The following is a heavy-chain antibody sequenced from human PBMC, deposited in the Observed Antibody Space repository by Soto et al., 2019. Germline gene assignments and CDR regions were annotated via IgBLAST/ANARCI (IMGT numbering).Heavy chain of an antibody. CDR1: GGSISGGNYY. CDR2: IYYSGST. V-gene: IGHV4-61*01. J-gene: IGHJ6*03. D-gene: IGHD5-12*01. CDR3: ARAGYLRFGHYYYYMDV. Sequence: PSETLSLTCTVSGGSISGGNYYWSWIRQPPGKGLEWIGYIYYSGSTNYNPSLKSRVTISVDTSKNQFSLKLSSVTAADTAVYYCARAGYLRFGHYYYYMDVWGKGTTVTVSS.